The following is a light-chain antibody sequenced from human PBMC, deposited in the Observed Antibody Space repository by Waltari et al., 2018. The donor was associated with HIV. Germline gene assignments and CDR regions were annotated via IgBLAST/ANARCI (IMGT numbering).Light chain of an antibody. J-gene: IGLJ3*02. V-gene: IGLV6-57*02. CDR3: QSYDSNNQGV. CDR1: SGSIAGNY. Sequence: NFMLTQPHSVSESPGKTVIISCTGRSGSIAGNYVQWFQQRPGSAPTTVIYENNQRPSGVPDRFSGSIDTSSNSASLTISGLKTDDEADYYCQSYDSNNQGVIGGGTKLTVL. CDR2: ENN.